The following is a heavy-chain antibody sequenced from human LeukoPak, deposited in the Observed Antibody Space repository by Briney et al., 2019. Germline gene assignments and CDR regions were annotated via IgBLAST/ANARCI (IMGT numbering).Heavy chain of an antibody. Sequence: SETLSLTCTVSGGSISSGGYYWSWIRQPPGKGLEWIGYIYHSGSTYYNPSLKSRVTISVDRSKNQFSLKLSSVTAADTAVYYCARQDYNWFDPWGQGTLVTVSS. CDR2: IYHSGST. J-gene: IGHJ5*02. V-gene: IGHV4-30-2*01. CDR3: ARQDYNWFDP. CDR1: GGSISSGGYY.